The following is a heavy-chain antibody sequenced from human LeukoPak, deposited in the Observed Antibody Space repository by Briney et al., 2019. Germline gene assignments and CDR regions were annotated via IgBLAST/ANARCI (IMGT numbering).Heavy chain of an antibody. J-gene: IGHJ4*02. Sequence: PSETLSLTCTVSGGSISSSSYYWGWIRQPPGKGLEWIGTIYYSGSTYYNPSLRSRVTISVDTSKNQFSLKLSSVTAADTAVYYCARQGSGNYLSPVNYWGQGTLVTVSS. CDR2: IYYSGST. CDR3: ARQGSGNYLSPVNY. D-gene: IGHD1-26*01. CDR1: GGSISSSSYY. V-gene: IGHV4-39*01.